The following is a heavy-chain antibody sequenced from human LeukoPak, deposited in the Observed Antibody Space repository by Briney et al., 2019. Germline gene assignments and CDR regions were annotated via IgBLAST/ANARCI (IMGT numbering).Heavy chain of an antibody. CDR1: GGSISSYY. V-gene: IGHV4-59*08. CDR3: ARQGYCSGGSCSNGVDY. Sequence: PSETLSLTCTVSGGSISSYYWSWIRQPPGKGLEWIGYIYYSGSTNYNPSLKSRVTISVDTSKNQFSLKLSFVTAADTAVYYCARQGYCSGGSCSNGVDYWGQGTLVTVSS. CDR2: IYYSGST. J-gene: IGHJ4*02. D-gene: IGHD2-15*01.